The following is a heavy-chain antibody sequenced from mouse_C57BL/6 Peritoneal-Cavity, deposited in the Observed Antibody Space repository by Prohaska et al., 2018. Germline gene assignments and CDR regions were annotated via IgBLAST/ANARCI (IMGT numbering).Heavy chain of an antibody. V-gene: IGHV5-4*01. CDR1: GFTFSSYA. CDR2: ISDGGSYT. J-gene: IGHJ1*03. CDR3: ARYPSLKYFDV. Sequence: EVQLVESGGGLVKPGGSLKLSCAASGFTFSSYAMSWVRQTPEKRLEWVATISDGGSYTYYPDNVKGRFTISRDNAKNNQYLQMSHLKSEDTAMYYCARYPSLKYFDVWGTGTTVTVSS.